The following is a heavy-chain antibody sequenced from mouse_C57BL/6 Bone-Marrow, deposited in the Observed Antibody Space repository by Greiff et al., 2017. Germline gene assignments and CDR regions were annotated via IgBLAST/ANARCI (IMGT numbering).Heavy chain of an antibody. Sequence: EVKVEESGGGLVKPGGSLKLSCAASGFTFSDYGMHWVRQAPEKGLEWVAYISSGSSTIYYADTVKGRFTISRDNAKNTLFLQMTSLRSEDTSMYYCAADGYYCAWFAYWGQGTLVTVSA. D-gene: IGHD2-3*01. CDR2: ISSGSSTI. CDR1: GFTFSDYG. V-gene: IGHV5-17*01. J-gene: IGHJ3*01. CDR3: AADGYYCAWFAY.